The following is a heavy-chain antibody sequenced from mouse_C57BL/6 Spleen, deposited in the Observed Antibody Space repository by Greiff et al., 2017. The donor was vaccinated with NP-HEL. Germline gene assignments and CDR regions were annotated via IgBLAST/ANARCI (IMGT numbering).Heavy chain of an antibody. CDR3: ARPLGQGAWFAY. CDR1: GFTFSDYY. D-gene: IGHD4-1*01. CDR2: ISNGGGST. Sequence: EVMLVESGGGLVQPGGSLKLSCAASGFTFSDYYMYWVRQTPEKRLEWVAYISNGGGSTYYPDTVKGRFTISRDNAKNTLYLQMSRLKSEDTAMYYCARPLGQGAWFAYWGQGTLVTVSA. J-gene: IGHJ3*01. V-gene: IGHV5-12*01.